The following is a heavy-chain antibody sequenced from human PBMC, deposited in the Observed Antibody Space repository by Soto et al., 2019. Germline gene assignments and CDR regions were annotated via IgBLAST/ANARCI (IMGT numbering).Heavy chain of an antibody. CDR2: IYYSGST. Sequence: SETLSLTCTVSGGSVSSGSYYWSWIRQPPGKGLEWIGYIYYSGSTNYNPSLKSRVTISVDTSKNQFSLKLSSVTAADTAVYYCAGGLTPVVTSDWGQGTMVTVSS. CDR3: AGGLTPVVTSD. J-gene: IGHJ3*01. V-gene: IGHV4-61*01. D-gene: IGHD4-17*01. CDR1: GGSVSSGSYY.